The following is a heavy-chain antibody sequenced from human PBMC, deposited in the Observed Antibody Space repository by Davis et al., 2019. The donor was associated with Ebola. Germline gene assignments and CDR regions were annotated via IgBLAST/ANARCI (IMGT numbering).Heavy chain of an antibody. V-gene: IGHV4-61*08. CDR3: ARRRSWDPRWYYYGIDV. J-gene: IGHJ6*02. CDR1: AGSESTGGYY. D-gene: IGHD4-23*01. CDR2: LYYSGST. Sequence: SETLSLTCVVSAGSESTGGYYRTWTRQRTGKGLEGLGYLYYSGSTNDNPSLKSRVTISVDTSKNQFSLKLSSVTAADTAVYYCARRRSWDPRWYYYGIDVWGQGTTVTVSS.